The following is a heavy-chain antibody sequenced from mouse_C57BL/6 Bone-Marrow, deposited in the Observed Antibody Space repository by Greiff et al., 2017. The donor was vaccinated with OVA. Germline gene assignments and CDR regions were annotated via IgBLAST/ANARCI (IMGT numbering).Heavy chain of an antibody. V-gene: IGHV2-6*01. Sequence: QVQLKQSGPGLVAPSQSLSITCTVSGFSFTSYGVDWVRQSPGKGLEWLGVIWGVGSTNYNSALKSRLSISKDNSKSQVFLKMNSLQTDDTAMYYCASGYSNYGYFFAYWGQGTLVTVSA. D-gene: IGHD2-5*01. CDR1: GFSFTSYG. J-gene: IGHJ3*01. CDR2: IWGVGST. CDR3: ASGYSNYGYFFAY.